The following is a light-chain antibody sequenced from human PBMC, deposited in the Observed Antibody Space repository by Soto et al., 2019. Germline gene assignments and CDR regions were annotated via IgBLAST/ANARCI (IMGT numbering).Light chain of an antibody. CDR2: AAS. V-gene: IGKV1-39*01. CDR3: QQSYSTPIT. CDR1: QSISSY. Sequence: EIKMTQSPSSLSASVGGTVTINCRASQSISSYLNWYQQKPGKAPKFMIHAASSLQSGVPSRFSGSGSGTDCTLTISSLQPEDFATYYCQQSYSTPITFVQGTRLEIK. J-gene: IGKJ5*01.